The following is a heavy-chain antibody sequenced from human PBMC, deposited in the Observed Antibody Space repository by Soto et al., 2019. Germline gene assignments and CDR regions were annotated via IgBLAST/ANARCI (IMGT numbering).Heavy chain of an antibody. D-gene: IGHD3-9*01. V-gene: IGHV1-3*01. CDR3: AIDQGLRYFDWLSTFDY. J-gene: IGHJ4*02. CDR1: GYTFTSYA. Sequence: ASVKVSCKASGYTFTSYAMHWVRQAPGQRLEWMGWINAGNGNTKYSQKFQGRVTITRDTSASTAYMELSSLRSEDTAVYYCAIDQGLRYFDWLSTFDYWGQGTLVTVSS. CDR2: INAGNGNT.